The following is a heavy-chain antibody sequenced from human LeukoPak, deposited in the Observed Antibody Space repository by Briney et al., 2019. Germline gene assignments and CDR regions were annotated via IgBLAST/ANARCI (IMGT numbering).Heavy chain of an antibody. Sequence: GGSLRLSCAASGFTFSSYGMHWVRQAPGKGLEWVAVISYDGSNKYYADSVKGRFTISRDNSKNTLYLQMNSLRAEDTAVYYCARLDYGGNVVDYWGQGTLVTVSS. CDR1: GFTFSSYG. J-gene: IGHJ4*02. D-gene: IGHD4-23*01. CDR3: ARLDYGGNVVDY. CDR2: ISYDGSNK. V-gene: IGHV3-30*03.